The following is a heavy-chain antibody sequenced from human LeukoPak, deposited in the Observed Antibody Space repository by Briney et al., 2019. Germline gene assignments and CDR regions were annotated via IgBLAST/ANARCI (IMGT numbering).Heavy chain of an antibody. V-gene: IGHV1-46*01. J-gene: IGHJ6*03. D-gene: IGHD4-17*01. Sequence: ASVKVSCKASGYTFTSYYTHWVRQAPGQGLEWMGIINPSGGSTSYAQKFQGRVTMTRDMSTSTVYMELSSLRSEDTAVYYCASGALRLNGDYPRGHYYYMDVWGKGTTVTVSS. CDR2: INPSGGST. CDR1: GYTFTSYY. CDR3: ASGALRLNGDYPRGHYYYMDV.